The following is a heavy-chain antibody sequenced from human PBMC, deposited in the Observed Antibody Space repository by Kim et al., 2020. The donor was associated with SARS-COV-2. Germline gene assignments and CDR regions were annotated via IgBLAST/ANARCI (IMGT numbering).Heavy chain of an antibody. Sequence: GGSLRLSCAASGFTFSSYAMHWVRQAPGKGLEWVAVISYDGSNKYYADSVKGRFTISRDNSKNTLYLQMNSLRAEDTAVYYCARDGYYYDGSGYYPPWYYYGMDVWGQGTTVTVSS. CDR2: ISYDGSNK. J-gene: IGHJ6*02. CDR1: GFTFSSYA. D-gene: IGHD3-22*01. CDR3: ARDGYYYDGSGYYPPWYYYGMDV. V-gene: IGHV3-30-3*01.